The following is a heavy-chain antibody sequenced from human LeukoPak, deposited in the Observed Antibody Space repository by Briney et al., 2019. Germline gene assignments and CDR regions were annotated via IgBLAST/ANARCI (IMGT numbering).Heavy chain of an antibody. CDR3: AGVSKSATTGTVLDY. Sequence: GGSLRLSCTASGFTVSNNYMSWVRQAPGKGLEWVSVIYSGGNTYYSDPVKGRFTISRDNSKNTLYLQMNSLRAEDTAVYYCAGVSKSATTGTVLDYWGQGTLVTVSS. J-gene: IGHJ4*02. CDR1: GFTVSNNY. CDR2: IYSGGNT. D-gene: IGHD6-13*01. V-gene: IGHV3-53*01.